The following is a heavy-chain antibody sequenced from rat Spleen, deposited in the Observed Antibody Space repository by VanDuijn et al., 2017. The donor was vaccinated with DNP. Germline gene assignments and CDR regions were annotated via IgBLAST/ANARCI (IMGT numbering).Heavy chain of an antibody. CDR1: GSSITSGYG. V-gene: IGHV3-3*01. CDR3: ARSGTYYGYNSVGYYVMDV. D-gene: IGHD1-9*01. Sequence: EVQLQESGPSLVKPSQSLSLTCSVTGSSITSGYGWNWIRKFPGNKVAWMGYINSEGNTHYNPSLKSQISITRDTSKNQVLLQLTSVTTEDTATYYCARSGTYYGYNSVGYYVMDVWGQGASVTVSS. CDR2: INSEGNT. J-gene: IGHJ4*01.